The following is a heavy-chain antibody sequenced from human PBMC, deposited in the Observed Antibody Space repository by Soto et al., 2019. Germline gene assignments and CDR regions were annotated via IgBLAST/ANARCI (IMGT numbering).Heavy chain of an antibody. CDR2: IKSKTDGGTT. CDR1: GFTFSNAW. Sequence: GGSLRLSCAASGFTFSNAWMNWVRQAPGKGLEWVGRIKSKTDGGTTDYAAPVKGRFTISRDDSKNTLYLQMNSLKTEDTAVYYCTTSPQNRAIVVVPAAIRLSFDPWGQGTLVTVSS. CDR3: TTSPQNRAIVVVPAAIRLSFDP. D-gene: IGHD2-2*01. J-gene: IGHJ5*02. V-gene: IGHV3-15*07.